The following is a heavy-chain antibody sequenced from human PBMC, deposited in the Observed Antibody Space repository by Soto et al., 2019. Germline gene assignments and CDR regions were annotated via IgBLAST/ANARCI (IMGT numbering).Heavy chain of an antibody. V-gene: IGHV4-59*01. CDR2: VSYTGSA. CDR3: ARATVHMGGTEFDS. D-gene: IGHD1-1*01. Sequence: SETLSLTCTVSGVPINSDFWSWFRQPPGEGLEWIGYVSYTGSAYYNPSLKTRVALSIDTSANQFSLRLTSVTAADTAVYFCARATVHMGGTEFDSWGQGTLVTVSS. J-gene: IGHJ4*02. CDR1: GVPINSDF.